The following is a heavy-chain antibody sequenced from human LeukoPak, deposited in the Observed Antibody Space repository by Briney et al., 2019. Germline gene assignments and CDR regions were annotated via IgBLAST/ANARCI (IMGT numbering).Heavy chain of an antibody. CDR3: ARGGQWEHIDY. V-gene: IGHV1-8*03. Sequence: ASVKVSCKASGYTFTTYAINWVRQATGQGLEWMGWMNPNSGNTGYAQKFQGRVTITRNTSISTAYMELSSLRSEDTAVYYCARGGQWEHIDYWGQGTLVTVSS. D-gene: IGHD1-26*01. CDR1: GYTFTTYA. CDR2: MNPNSGNT. J-gene: IGHJ4*02.